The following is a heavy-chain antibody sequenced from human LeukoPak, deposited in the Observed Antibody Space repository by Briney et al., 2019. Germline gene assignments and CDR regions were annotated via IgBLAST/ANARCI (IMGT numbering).Heavy chain of an antibody. CDR3: AKDGQRGPVLLWFGELLFFDY. V-gene: IGHV3-30*02. CDR2: IRYDGSNK. J-gene: IGHJ4*02. CDR1: GFTFSSYG. D-gene: IGHD3-10*01. Sequence: GGSLRLSCAASGFTFSSYGMHWVRQAPGKGLEWVAFIRYDGSNKYYADSVKGRFTISRDNSKNTLYLQMNSLRAEDTAVYYCAKDGQRGPVLLWFGELLFFDYWGQGTLVTVSS.